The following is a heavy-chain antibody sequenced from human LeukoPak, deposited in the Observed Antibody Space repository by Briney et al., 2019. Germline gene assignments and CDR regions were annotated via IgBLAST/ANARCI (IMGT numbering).Heavy chain of an antibody. J-gene: IGHJ6*02. CDR2: VSYDGSNE. CDR1: GVTFNTYG. CDR3: AKDRGNGYNYYYYGMDV. D-gene: IGHD5-24*01. Sequence: PGGSLRLSCVVSGVTFNTYGMHWVRQAPGKGLEWVALVSYDGSNEYYVDSVKGRFTISRDNSESTLYLQMNSLRVEDTAVYYCAKDRGNGYNYYYYGMDVWGPGTTVTVSS. V-gene: IGHV3-30*18.